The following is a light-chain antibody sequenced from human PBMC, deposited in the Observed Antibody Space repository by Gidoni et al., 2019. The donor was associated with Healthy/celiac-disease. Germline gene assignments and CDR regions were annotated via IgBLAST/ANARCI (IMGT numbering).Light chain of an antibody. V-gene: IGKV1-39*01. CDR2: AAS. J-gene: IGKJ4*01. CDR1: QSISSY. Sequence: RVTITCRASQSISSYLNWYQQKPGKAPKLLIYAASSLQSGVPSRFSGSGSGTDFTLTISSLQPEDFATYYCQQSYSTPLTFGGGTKVEIK. CDR3: QQSYSTPLT.